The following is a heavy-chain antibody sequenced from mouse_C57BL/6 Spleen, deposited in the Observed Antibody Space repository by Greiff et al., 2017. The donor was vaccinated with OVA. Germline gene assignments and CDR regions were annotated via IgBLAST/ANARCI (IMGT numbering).Heavy chain of an antibody. CDR2: ISSGSSTI. Sequence: DVQLQESGGGLVKPGGSLKLSCAASGFTFSDYGMHWVRQAPEKGLEWVAYISSGSSTIYYADTVKGRFTISRDNAKNTLFLQMTSLRSEDTAMYYCAPITTVVATDAMDYWGQGTSVTVSS. V-gene: IGHV5-17*01. CDR1: GFTFSDYG. J-gene: IGHJ4*01. D-gene: IGHD1-1*01. CDR3: APITTVVATDAMDY.